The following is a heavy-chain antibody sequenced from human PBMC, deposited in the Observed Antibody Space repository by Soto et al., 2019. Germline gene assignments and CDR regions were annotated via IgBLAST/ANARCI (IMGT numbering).Heavy chain of an antibody. CDR1: GFSFSADGVA. Sequence: QITLKESGHPLVKPTQTLRLTCIFSGFSFSADGVAVGWIRQPPGKALEWLALIYWDDDTRYSPSLKSRLTNTKDTSKNQVVLTMTNMDPVDTATYYCAHAFGGTSWPNDAFDVWGQGTVVTVSS. CDR2: IYWDDDT. V-gene: IGHV2-5*02. J-gene: IGHJ3*01. CDR3: AHAFGGTSWPNDAFDV. D-gene: IGHD2-2*01.